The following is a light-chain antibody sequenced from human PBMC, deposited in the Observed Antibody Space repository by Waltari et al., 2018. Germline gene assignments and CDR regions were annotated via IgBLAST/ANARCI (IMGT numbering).Light chain of an antibody. Sequence: EVVMTQSPGTLSVSHGESATLSCRASQNVNTHLDWDQQKPGQAPRLLTYAAYTMATGVPARFSGSGSGTDFTLTISSLQSEDFALYYCQQYNDWPRTFGLGTKVEI. CDR2: AAY. V-gene: IGKV3-15*01. CDR3: QQYNDWPRT. J-gene: IGKJ1*01. CDR1: QNVNTH.